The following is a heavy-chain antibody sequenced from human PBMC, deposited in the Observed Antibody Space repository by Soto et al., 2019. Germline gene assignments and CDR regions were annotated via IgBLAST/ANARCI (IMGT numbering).Heavy chain of an antibody. D-gene: IGHD3-3*01. CDR3: ARADTYYDFWSGYYLGAFDI. Sequence: ASVKVSCNASCYTFTRYGISWVRQAPGQGLEWMGWISAYNGNTNYAQKLQGRVTMTTDTSTSTAYMELRSLRSDDTAVYYCARADTYYDFWSGYYLGAFDIWGQGTMDTISS. CDR1: CYTFTRYG. V-gene: IGHV1-18*01. CDR2: ISAYNGNT. J-gene: IGHJ3*02.